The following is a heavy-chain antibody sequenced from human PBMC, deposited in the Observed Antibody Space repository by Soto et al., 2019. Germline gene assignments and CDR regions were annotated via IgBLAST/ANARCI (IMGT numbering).Heavy chain of an antibody. CDR3: ARGAGTSFFAY. D-gene: IGHD2-2*01. CDR2: ICAGGSNE. J-gene: IGHJ4*02. Sequence: QVQLVESGGGVVQPGGSLRLSCAASGFTFSSYGMHWVRQAPGKGLEWVAVICAGGSNENYADSVKGRFTISRDNSKNRLYLQMNSLRAEDTAVYFCARGAGTSFFAYWGQGSLVTVSS. V-gene: IGHV3-33*01. CDR1: GFTFSSYG.